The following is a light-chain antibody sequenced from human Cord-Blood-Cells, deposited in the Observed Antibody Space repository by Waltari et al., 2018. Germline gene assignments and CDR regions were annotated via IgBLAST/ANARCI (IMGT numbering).Light chain of an antibody. CDR1: SSNIGNNY. CDR2: ENK. V-gene: IGLV1-51*01. Sequence: QSVLTQPPSVSAAPGQKVTISCPGSSSNIGNNYVSWYQQTPGTAPKLLIYENKNGPGGSRDGFVGSKSGTSATLGITGLQTGDEADYYCGTWDSSLSAGVFGGGTKLTVL. J-gene: IGLJ3*02. CDR3: GTWDSSLSAGV.